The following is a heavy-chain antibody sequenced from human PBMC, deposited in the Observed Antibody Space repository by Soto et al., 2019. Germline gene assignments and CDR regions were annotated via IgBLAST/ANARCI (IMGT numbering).Heavy chain of an antibody. D-gene: IGHD2-15*01. Sequence: GGSLRLSCAASGFTFSSYEMNWVRQAPGKGLEWVSYISSSGSTIYYADSVKGRFTISRDNAKNSLYLQMNSLRAEDTAVYYCARARYCSGGSCSNYYYYGMDVWGQGTTVTVSS. CDR1: GFTFSSYE. V-gene: IGHV3-48*03. CDR3: ARARYCSGGSCSNYYYYGMDV. J-gene: IGHJ6*02. CDR2: ISSSGSTI.